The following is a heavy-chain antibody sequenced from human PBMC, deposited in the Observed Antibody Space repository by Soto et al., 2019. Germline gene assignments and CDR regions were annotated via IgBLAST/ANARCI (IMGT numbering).Heavy chain of an antibody. CDR1: GFTFSSYS. Sequence: GGSLRLSCAASGFTFSSYSMNWVRQAPGKGLEWVSSISSSSSYIYYADSVKGRFTISRDNAKNSLYLQMNSLRAEDTAVYYCGTGPENYYYYGMDVWGQGTTVTVSS. CDR3: GTGPENYYYYGMDV. CDR2: ISSSSSYI. V-gene: IGHV3-21*01. D-gene: IGHD1-1*01. J-gene: IGHJ6*02.